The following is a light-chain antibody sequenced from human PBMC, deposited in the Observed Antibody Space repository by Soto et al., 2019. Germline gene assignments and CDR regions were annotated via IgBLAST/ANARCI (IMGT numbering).Light chain of an antibody. J-gene: IGKJ1*01. Sequence: AIRMTQSPSSLYASTGDRVTITCRASQGISSYLAWYQQKPGKAPKLLIYAAYNLQSGVPARFSGSGSWTEFTLTVSRLQSEDFEVDYCQQYNNSPWAFGQGTKVDIK. CDR2: AAY. CDR3: QQYNNSPWA. CDR1: QGISSY. V-gene: IGKV1-8*01.